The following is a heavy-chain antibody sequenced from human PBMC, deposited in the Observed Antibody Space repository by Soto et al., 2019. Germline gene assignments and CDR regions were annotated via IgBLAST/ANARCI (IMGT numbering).Heavy chain of an antibody. J-gene: IGHJ4*02. Sequence: GGSLRLSCAASGFTFISYSMNCVNQAPEKGLEWVSSISSRGSCIYYADSGKGRFTIDRENADNCRYLQMNSLRPEDTALYYCARETRYSCSYRYLCYCGQGSLVAVSS. CDR2: ISSRGSCI. V-gene: IGHV3-21*04. CDR3: ARETRYSCSYRYLCY. D-gene: IGHD5-18*01. CDR1: GFTFISYS.